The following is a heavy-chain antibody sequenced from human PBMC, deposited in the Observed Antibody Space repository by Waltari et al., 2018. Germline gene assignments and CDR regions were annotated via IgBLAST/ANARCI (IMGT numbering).Heavy chain of an antibody. J-gene: IGHJ4*02. CDR1: GYSISSGYY. V-gene: IGHV4-38-2*01. Sequence: QVQLQESGPGLVKPSETLSLTCAVSGYSISSGYYWGWIRQPPGKGLEWIGSIYHSGSTYYNPSLKSRVTISEDTSKNQFSLKLSSVTAADTAVYYCARRKAAAGTGLDYWGQGTLVTVSS. CDR3: ARRKAAAGTGLDY. CDR2: IYHSGST. D-gene: IGHD6-13*01.